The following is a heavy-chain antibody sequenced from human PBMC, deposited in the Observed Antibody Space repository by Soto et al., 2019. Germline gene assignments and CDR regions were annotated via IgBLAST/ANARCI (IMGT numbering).Heavy chain of an antibody. D-gene: IGHD1-7*01. Sequence: GGSLILSCAASGFTFSSYAMSWVRQAPGKGLEWVSAISGSGGSTYYADSVKGRFTISRDNSKNTLYLQMNSLRAEDTAVYYCVKEGLKLRELSYYYYYVDVWGKGTTVTVS. CDR3: VKEGLKLRELSYYYYYVDV. CDR2: ISGSGGST. V-gene: IGHV3-23*01. J-gene: IGHJ6*03. CDR1: GFTFSSYA.